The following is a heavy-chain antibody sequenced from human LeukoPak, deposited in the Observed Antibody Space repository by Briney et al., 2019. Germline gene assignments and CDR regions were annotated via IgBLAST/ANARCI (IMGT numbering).Heavy chain of an antibody. CDR3: ARGRPRVYDSSGYSDY. V-gene: IGHV3-23*01. CDR2: ISGSGGNT. Sequence: GGSLRLSCAASGFTFSNYAMSWVRQAPGKGLEWVSAISGSGGNTYYADSVKGRFTISRDNSKNTLFLQMNSLRAEDTAVYYCARGRPRVYDSSGYSDYWGQGTLVTVSS. D-gene: IGHD3-22*01. CDR1: GFTFSNYA. J-gene: IGHJ4*02.